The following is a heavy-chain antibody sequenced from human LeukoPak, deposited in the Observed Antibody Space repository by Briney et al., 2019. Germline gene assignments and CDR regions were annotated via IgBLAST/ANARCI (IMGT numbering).Heavy chain of an antibody. J-gene: IGHJ4*02. CDR3: AKDRHYESNVLGY. Sequence: PGGSLRLSCAASGFTFSSYDMHWVRQALGKGLELVAVISYDGSNKYYADSVKGRVTISRDNSKSTLYLQMNSLRAEDTAVYYCAKDRHYESNVLGYRGQGTLVTVSS. D-gene: IGHD3-22*01. CDR1: GFTFSSYD. CDR2: ISYDGSNK. V-gene: IGHV3-30*18.